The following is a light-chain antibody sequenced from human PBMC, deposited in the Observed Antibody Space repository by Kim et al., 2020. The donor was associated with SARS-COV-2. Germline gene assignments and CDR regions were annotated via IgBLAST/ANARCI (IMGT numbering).Light chain of an antibody. J-gene: IGLJ2*01. V-gene: IGLV1-40*01. Sequence: QRVTVSCTGSSSNIGAGYDVHWYQQLPGTAPKLLIYGNSNRPSGVPDRLSGSKSGTSASLAITGLQAEDEADYYCQSYDSSLSGVVFGGGTKLTVL. CDR1: SSNIGAGYD. CDR2: GNS. CDR3: QSYDSSLSGVV.